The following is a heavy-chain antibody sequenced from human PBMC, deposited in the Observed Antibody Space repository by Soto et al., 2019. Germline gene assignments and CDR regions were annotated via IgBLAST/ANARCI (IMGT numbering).Heavy chain of an antibody. CDR2: IIPIFGTA. Sequence: QVQLVQFGAEVKKPGSSVKVSCKASGGTFSSYAISWVRQAPGQGLEWMGGIIPIFGTANYAQKFQGRVTITADESTSTAYMELSSLRSEDTAVYYCARRMKDYYDSSGYHFDYWGQGTLVTVSS. CDR1: GGTFSSYA. J-gene: IGHJ4*02. V-gene: IGHV1-69*01. CDR3: ARRMKDYYDSSGYHFDY. D-gene: IGHD3-22*01.